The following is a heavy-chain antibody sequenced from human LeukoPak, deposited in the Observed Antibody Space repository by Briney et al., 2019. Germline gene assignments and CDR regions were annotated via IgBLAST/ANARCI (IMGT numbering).Heavy chain of an antibody. V-gene: IGHV1-2*02. D-gene: IGHD3-22*01. CDR1: NYNFNSYG. Sequence: ASVKVSCKASNYNFNSYGISWVRQAPGQGLEWMGWINPNSGGTNYAQQFQGRLTMTRDTSISTAYMELSRLRSDDTAVYYCARVKTMIIVVSLFDYWGQGTLVTVSS. CDR3: ARVKTMIIVVSLFDY. CDR2: INPNSGGT. J-gene: IGHJ4*02.